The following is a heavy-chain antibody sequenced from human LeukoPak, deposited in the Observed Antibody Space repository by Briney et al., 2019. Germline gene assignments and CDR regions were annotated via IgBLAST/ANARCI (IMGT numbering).Heavy chain of an antibody. J-gene: IGHJ5*02. V-gene: IGHV1-18*01. CDR2: ISAYNGNT. D-gene: IGHD2-2*01. CDR3: ASTPVPATATEYNWFDP. CDR1: GYTFTSYG. Sequence: EASVKVSCKASGYTFTSYGISWVRQAPGQGLEWMGWISAYNGNTNYAQKLQGRVTMTTDTSTSTAYMELRSLRSEDTAVYYCASTPVPATATEYNWFDPWGQGTLVTVSS.